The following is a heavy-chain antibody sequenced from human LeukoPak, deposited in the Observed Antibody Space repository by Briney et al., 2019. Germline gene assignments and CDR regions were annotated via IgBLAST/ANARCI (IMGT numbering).Heavy chain of an antibody. CDR1: GSTFSSYG. V-gene: IGHV3-64*01. CDR3: ARDLAIRFYGMDV. J-gene: IGHJ6*02. CDR2: ISNNGGST. Sequence: GGSLRLSCAASGSTFSSYGIHWVRQAPGEGLEYVSAISNNGGSTYYAISVKGRFTISRDNSKSTVYLQMGSLRAEDMAVYYCARDLAIRFYGMDVWGQGTTVTVSS.